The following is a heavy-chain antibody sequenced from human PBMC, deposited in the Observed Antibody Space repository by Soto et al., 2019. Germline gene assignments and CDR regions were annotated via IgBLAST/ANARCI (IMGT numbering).Heavy chain of an antibody. CDR3: ARGIAAAARKDYFDY. CDR2: IYHSGST. V-gene: IGHV4-30-2*01. J-gene: IGHJ4*02. CDR1: GGSISSGGYS. D-gene: IGHD6-13*01. Sequence: SETLSLTCAVSGGSISSGGYSWSWIRQPPGKGLEWIGYIYHSGSTYYNPSLKSRVTISVDRSKNQFSLKLSSVTAADTAVYYCARGIAAAARKDYFDYWGQGTLVTVSS.